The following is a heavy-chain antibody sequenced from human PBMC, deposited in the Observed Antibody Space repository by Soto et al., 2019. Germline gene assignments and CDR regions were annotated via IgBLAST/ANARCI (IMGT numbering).Heavy chain of an antibody. CDR3: AREHDVLNGYSFDD. CDR1: GYTFTTYA. D-gene: IGHD3-9*01. V-gene: IGHV1-3*01. CDR2: INAGNGNT. Sequence: QVQLVQSGAEVKKPGASVKVSCKASGYTFTTYAIHWVRQAPGQRLEWMGWINAGNGNTRYSQSFQGRVTITTDTSASTAYMDLSSLTSEDTAVFYCAREHDVLNGYSFDDWGQGTLVTVSS. J-gene: IGHJ4*02.